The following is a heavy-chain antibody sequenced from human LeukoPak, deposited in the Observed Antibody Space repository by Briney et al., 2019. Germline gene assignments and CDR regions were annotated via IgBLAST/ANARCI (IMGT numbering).Heavy chain of an antibody. V-gene: IGHV4-38-2*02. Sequence: SETLSLTCTVSGFSISSDYYWGWIRQPPGKGLEWIGSIYYSGSTYYNPSLKSRVTISVDTSKNQFSLKLSSVTAADTAVYYCARDGGLSSSWYRPINLAPVFDYWGQGTLVTVSS. CDR2: IYYSGST. J-gene: IGHJ4*02. CDR1: GFSISSDYY. D-gene: IGHD6-13*01. CDR3: ARDGGLSSSWYRPINLAPVFDY.